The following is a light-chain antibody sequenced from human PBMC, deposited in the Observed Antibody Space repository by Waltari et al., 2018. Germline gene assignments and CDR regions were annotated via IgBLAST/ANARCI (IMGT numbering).Light chain of an antibody. Sequence: DIQMTQFPSSVSASVGDRVTITCRARQGISSWLAWYQQKPGKAPNLLIYSASSLQSGVPSRFSGSGSGTDFTLTINSLQPEDFATYYCQQSNSCPQTFGQGTKVEIK. CDR3: QQSNSCPQT. CDR2: SAS. CDR1: QGISSW. J-gene: IGKJ1*01. V-gene: IGKV1-12*01.